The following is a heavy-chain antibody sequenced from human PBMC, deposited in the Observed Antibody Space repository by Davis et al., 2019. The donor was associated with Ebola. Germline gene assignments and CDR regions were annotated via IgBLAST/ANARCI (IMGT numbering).Heavy chain of an antibody. CDR2: ISSSGSTI. J-gene: IGHJ4*02. V-gene: IGHV3-11*01. Sequence: GESLKISCAASGFTFSDYYMSWIRQAPGKGLAWVSYISSSGSTIYYADSVKGRFTISRDNAKNSLYLQMNSLRAEDTAVYYCARDIEAVVVAATPIGYWGQGTLVTVSS. CDR3: ARDIEAVVVAATPIGY. D-gene: IGHD2-15*01. CDR1: GFTFSDYY.